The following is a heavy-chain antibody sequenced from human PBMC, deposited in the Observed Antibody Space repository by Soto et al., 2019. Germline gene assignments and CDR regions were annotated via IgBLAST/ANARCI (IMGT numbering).Heavy chain of an antibody. CDR1: GFSFSSYG. Sequence: GGSLRLSCAASGFSFSSYGMNWVRQAPGKGLEWVSSINSIGSYIYYPDSVKGRFTISRDNAKNTLYLQMDNLKTEDTAVYYCATWYGNHYFGLDGWGQGTTVTVSS. V-gene: IGHV3-21*03. CDR2: INSIGSYI. J-gene: IGHJ6*02. CDR3: ATWYGNHYFGLDG. D-gene: IGHD6-13*01.